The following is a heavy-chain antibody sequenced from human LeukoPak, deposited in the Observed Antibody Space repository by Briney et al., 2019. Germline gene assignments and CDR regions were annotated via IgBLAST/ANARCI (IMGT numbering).Heavy chain of an antibody. D-gene: IGHD1-26*01. J-gene: IGHJ4*02. CDR1: GGTFSSYA. CDR2: IIPIFGTA. CDR3: ARAGELGQLGRSGSYLY. Sequence: SVKVSCKASGGTFSSYAISWVRQAPGQGLEWMGGIIPIFGTANYAQKFQGRVTITTDESTSTAYMELSSLRSEDRAVYYCARAGELGQLGRSGSYLYWGQGTLVTVSS. V-gene: IGHV1-69*05.